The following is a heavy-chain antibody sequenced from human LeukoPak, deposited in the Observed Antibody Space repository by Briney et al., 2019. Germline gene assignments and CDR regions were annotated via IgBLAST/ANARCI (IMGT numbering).Heavy chain of an antibody. J-gene: IGHJ4*02. D-gene: IGHD4-17*01. V-gene: IGHV3-11*06. CDR1: GFTFSDYY. CDR3: ARAAYTVTTY. CDR2: ISSSSSYT. Sequence: NPGGSLRLSCAASGFTFSDYYMSWIRQAPGKGLEWVSYISSSSSYTNYADSVKGRFTISRDNAKNSLYLQMSSLRAEDTAVYYCARAAYTVTTYWGQGTLVTVSS.